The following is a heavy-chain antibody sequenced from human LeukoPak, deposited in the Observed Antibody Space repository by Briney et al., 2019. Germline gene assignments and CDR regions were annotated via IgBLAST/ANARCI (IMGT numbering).Heavy chain of an antibody. V-gene: IGHV4-34*01. CDR2: INHSGST. CDR1: GGSFSGYY. Sequence: SETLSLTCAVYGGSFSGYYWSWIRQPPGKGLEWMGEINHSGSTNYNPSLKSRVTISVDTSKNQFSLKLSSVTAADTAVYYCARAPYYYDSRDAFDIWGQGTMVTVSS. CDR3: ARAPYYYDSRDAFDI. D-gene: IGHD3-22*01. J-gene: IGHJ3*02.